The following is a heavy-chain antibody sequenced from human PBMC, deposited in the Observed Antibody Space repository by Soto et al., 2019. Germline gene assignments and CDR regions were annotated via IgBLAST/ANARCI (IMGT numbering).Heavy chain of an antibody. Sequence: QVTLKESGPVLVKPTETLTLRCTVSGLSITDSEMGVSWIRQPPGQPLEWLAHIDSSGEKSYRTFLKSRLAISKDTSKSQIVLTMTNMAPAETATYYCARRHLAVAVSPWFDPWGQGIPVTVSS. CDR1: GLSITDSEMG. J-gene: IGHJ5*02. CDR2: IDSSGEK. CDR3: ARRHLAVAVSPWFDP. D-gene: IGHD6-19*01. V-gene: IGHV2-26*01.